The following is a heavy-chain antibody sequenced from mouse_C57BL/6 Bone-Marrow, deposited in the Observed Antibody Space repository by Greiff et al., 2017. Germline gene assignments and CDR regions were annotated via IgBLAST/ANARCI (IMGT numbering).Heavy chain of an antibody. V-gene: IGHV1-19*01. J-gene: IGHJ1*03. D-gene: IGHD1-1*01. CDR3: ARDYDGSSRYWYFDV. CDR2: INPYNGGT. Sequence: VQLQQSGPVLVKPGASVKMSCKASGYTFTDYYMNWVKQSHGKSLEWIGVINPYNGGTSYNQKFKGKATLTVDKSSSTAYMELNSLTSEDSAVYYCARDYDGSSRYWYFDVWGTGTTVTVSA. CDR1: GYTFTDYY.